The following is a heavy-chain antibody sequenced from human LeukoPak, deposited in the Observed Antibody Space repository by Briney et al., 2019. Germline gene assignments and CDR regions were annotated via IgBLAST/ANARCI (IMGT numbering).Heavy chain of an antibody. CDR1: GYTFTNDH. V-gene: IGHV1-8*03. CDR2: INPNTDDR. Sequence: ASVKVSCKASGYTFTNDHINWVRQATGQGLEWMGWINPNTDDRGYAQRFQGRVTITRGTSRTTAYMELRSLASEDTAVYFCARTTSFTASGYDYWGQGTLVTVSS. D-gene: IGHD6-25*01. CDR3: ARTTSFTASGYDY. J-gene: IGHJ4*02.